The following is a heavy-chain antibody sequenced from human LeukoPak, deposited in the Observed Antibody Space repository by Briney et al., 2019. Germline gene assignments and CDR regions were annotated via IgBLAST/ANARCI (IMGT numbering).Heavy chain of an antibody. D-gene: IGHD1-26*01. CDR2: INAGNGNT. CDR1: GYTFTSYA. Sequence: GASVKVSCKASGYTFTSYAMHWVRQAPGQRLEWMGWINAGNGNTKYSQKFQGRVTITRDTSASTAYMDLRSLRSDDTAVYYCARAPKWELLPDYFDYWGQGTLVTVSS. V-gene: IGHV1-3*01. CDR3: ARAPKWELLPDYFDY. J-gene: IGHJ4*02.